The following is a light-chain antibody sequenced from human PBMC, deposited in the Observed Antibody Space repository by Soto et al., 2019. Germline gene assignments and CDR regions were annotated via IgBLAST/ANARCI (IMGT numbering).Light chain of an antibody. CDR2: DAS. J-gene: IGKJ1*01. CDR3: QQSNNWPKT. V-gene: IGKV3-15*01. CDR1: QSVGSN. Sequence: EIVMTQSPATLSISPGETATLSCRASQSVGSNFAWYQQKPGQAPRLLISDASTRAAGLPARFSGSGSGTEFTLTISSLQSEDFEVYYCQQSNNWPKTFGKGTKVDLK.